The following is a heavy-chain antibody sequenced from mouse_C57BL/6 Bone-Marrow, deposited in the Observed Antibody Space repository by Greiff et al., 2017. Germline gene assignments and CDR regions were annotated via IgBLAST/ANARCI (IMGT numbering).Heavy chain of an antibody. D-gene: IGHD4-1*01. V-gene: IGHV5-17*01. Sequence: DVMLVESGGGLVKPGGSLKLSCAASGFTFSDYGMRWVRQAPEKGLEWVAYISSGSSTIYYADTVKGRFTISRDNAKNTLFLQMTSLRSEDTAMYYCARPGSGYWYFDVWGTGTTVTVSS. J-gene: IGHJ1*03. CDR3: ARPGSGYWYFDV. CDR1: GFTFSDYG. CDR2: ISSGSSTI.